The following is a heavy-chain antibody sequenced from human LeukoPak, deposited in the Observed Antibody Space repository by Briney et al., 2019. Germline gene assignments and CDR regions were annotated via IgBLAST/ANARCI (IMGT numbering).Heavy chain of an antibody. CDR3: AKDGPVYGDYAIDY. D-gene: IGHD4-17*01. V-gene: IGHV3-30*02. Sequence: PGGSLRLSCAASGFTFSSYGMHWVRQAPGKGLEWVAFIRYDGSNKYYADSVKGRFTISRDNSKNTLYLQMNSLGAEDTAVYYCAKDGPVYGDYAIDYWGQGTLVTVSS. CDR2: IRYDGSNK. J-gene: IGHJ4*02. CDR1: GFTFSSYG.